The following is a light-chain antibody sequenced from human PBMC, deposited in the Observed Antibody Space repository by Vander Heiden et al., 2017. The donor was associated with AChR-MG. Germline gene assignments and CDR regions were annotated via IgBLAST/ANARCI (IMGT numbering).Light chain of an antibody. J-gene: IGKJ4*01. Sequence: EIVSTPSPGTLSLSPGEIPTLSCRSSPSIRGTYVAWHQLKHRQAPRLLIYGASTRATGMPDRFSGSGAGADFTLTISRLEPEDFAVYYCRRYDSSTPLTFGEGTKVEIK. V-gene: IGKV3-20*01. CDR1: PSIRGTY. CDR3: RRYDSSTPLT. CDR2: GAS.